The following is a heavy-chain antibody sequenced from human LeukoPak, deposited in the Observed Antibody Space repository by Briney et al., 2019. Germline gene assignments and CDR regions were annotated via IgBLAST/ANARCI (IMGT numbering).Heavy chain of an antibody. V-gene: IGHV3-20*01. CDR3: ARGKNYYYYYMDV. D-gene: IGHD4-23*01. Sequence: GGSLRLSCAASGFTFDDYGMSWVRQAPGKGLEWVSGINWNGGSTGYADSVKGRFTISRDNAKNSLYLQMNSLRAEDTALYHCARGKNYYYYYMDVWGKGTTVTVSS. J-gene: IGHJ6*03. CDR2: INWNGGST. CDR1: GFTFDDYG.